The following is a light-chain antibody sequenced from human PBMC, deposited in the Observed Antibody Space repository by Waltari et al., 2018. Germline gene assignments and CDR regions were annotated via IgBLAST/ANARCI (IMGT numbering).Light chain of an antibody. CDR3: CSNVGSSVF. V-gene: IGLV2-23*03. J-gene: IGLJ2*01. CDR2: EGN. Sequence: QSALTQPASVSGSPGQSITISCTGFNSNVGSYNLVSWYQKHPGKAPKLLIYEGNRRPSGVSNRFSGSKSDNTASLTLSGLQAEDEADYYCCSNVGSSVFFGGGTKL. CDR1: NSNVGSYNL.